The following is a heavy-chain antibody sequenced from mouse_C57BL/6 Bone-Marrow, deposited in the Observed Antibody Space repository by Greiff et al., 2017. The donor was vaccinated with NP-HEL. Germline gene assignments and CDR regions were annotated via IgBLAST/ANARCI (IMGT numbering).Heavy chain of an antibody. CDR1: GYTFTNYW. J-gene: IGHJ3*01. Sequence: QVQLKQSGAELVRPGTSVKMSCKASGYTFTNYWIGWAKQRPGHGLEWIGDIYPGGGYTNYNEKFKGKATLTADKSSSTAYMQFSSLTSEDSAIYYCARFDGYYGFAYWGQGTLVTVSA. CDR2: IYPGGGYT. D-gene: IGHD2-3*01. CDR3: ARFDGYYGFAY. V-gene: IGHV1-63*01.